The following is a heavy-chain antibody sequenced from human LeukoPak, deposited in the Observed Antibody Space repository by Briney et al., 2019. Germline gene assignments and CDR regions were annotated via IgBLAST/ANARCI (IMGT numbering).Heavy chain of an antibody. V-gene: IGHV4-59*01. Sequence: PSETLSLTCTVSGGSISSYYWSWIRQPPGKGLEWIGYIYYSGSTNYNPSLKSRVTISVDTSKNQFSLKLSSVTAADTAVYYWARDSNWSLFYCRGQGTPVTAPS. D-gene: IGHD3-3*01. CDR1: GGSISSYY. CDR3: ARDSNWSLFYC. CDR2: IYYSGST. J-gene: IGHJ4*02.